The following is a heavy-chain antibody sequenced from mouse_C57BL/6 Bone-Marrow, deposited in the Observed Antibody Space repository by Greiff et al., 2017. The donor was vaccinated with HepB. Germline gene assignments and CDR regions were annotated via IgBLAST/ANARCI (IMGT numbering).Heavy chain of an antibody. CDR2: IDPSDSYT. J-gene: IGHJ2*01. V-gene: IGHV1-69*01. Sequence: VQLQQSGAELVMPGASVKLSCKASGYTFTSYWMHWVKQRPGQGLEWIGEIDPSDSYTNYNQKFKGKSTLTVDKSSSTAYMQLSSLTSADSAVYYCARYCGTYFDYWGQGTTLTVSS. CDR1: GYTFTSYW. CDR3: ARYCGTYFDY. D-gene: IGHD1-1*02.